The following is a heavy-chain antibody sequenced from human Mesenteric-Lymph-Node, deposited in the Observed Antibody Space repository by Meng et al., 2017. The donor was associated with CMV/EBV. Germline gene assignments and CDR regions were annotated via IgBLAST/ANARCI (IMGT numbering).Heavy chain of an antibody. Sequence: GESLKISCAASGFTFSNYAMSWVRQAPGKGLEWVSAISGSGSNTYYADSVKGRFTISRDNSKNTLNLQMNSLRAEDTAVYYCANLAILLYFGGRDYWGQGALVTVSS. CDR1: GFTFSNYA. CDR3: ANLAILLYFGGRDY. D-gene: IGHD3-10*01. J-gene: IGHJ4*02. CDR2: ISGSGSNT. V-gene: IGHV3-23*01.